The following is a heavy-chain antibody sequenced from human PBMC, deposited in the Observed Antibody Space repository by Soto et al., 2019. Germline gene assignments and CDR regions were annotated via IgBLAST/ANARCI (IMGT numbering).Heavy chain of an antibody. CDR2: IYYSGST. CDR3: ARGMVGYNWNYRWFDP. J-gene: IGHJ5*02. D-gene: IGHD1-7*01. Sequence: SETLSLTCTVSGDSISRYYWTWIRQPPGKGLEWIGYIYYSGSTNYSPSLRSRVTISIDTSKNQFFPNLTSVIAADTAIYFCARGMVGYNWNYRWFDPWGQGTVVTVSS. V-gene: IGHV4-59*01. CDR1: GDSISRYY.